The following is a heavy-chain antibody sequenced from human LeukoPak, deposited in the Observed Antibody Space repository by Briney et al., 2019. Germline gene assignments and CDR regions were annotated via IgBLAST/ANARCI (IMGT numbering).Heavy chain of an antibody. V-gene: IGHV1-46*01. CDR2: ISPSGGST. CDR1: GYTFTSYD. CDR3: ARDQGSSSWNYYYGMDV. D-gene: IGHD6-13*01. Sequence: GASVKVSCKASGYTFTSYDINWVRQAPGQGLEWMGIISPSGGSTSYAREFQGRVTMTRDTSTSTASMELSSLRSDDTAVYYCARDQGSSSWNYYYGMDVWGQGTTVTVSS. J-gene: IGHJ6*02.